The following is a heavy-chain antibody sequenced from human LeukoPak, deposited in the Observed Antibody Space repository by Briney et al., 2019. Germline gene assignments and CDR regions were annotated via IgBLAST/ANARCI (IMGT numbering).Heavy chain of an antibody. CDR3: ARAVEYNFWSGYYQTQYYFDY. J-gene: IGHJ4*02. Sequence: PGGSLRLSCAASGFTFSSYEMNWVRRAPGKGLDWVSSISSSAGTIYYADSVRGRFTISRDNAKNSLYLQMNGLRAEDTAVYYCARAVEYNFWSGYYQTQYYFDYWGQGTLVTVSS. CDR2: ISSSAGTI. D-gene: IGHD3-3*01. CDR1: GFTFSSYE. V-gene: IGHV3-48*03.